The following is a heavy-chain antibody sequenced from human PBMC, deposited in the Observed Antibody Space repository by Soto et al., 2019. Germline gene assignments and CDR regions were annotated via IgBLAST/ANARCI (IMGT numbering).Heavy chain of an antibody. V-gene: IGHV3-33*01. CDR3: ARDYCSSTSCYNYYYGMDV. D-gene: IGHD2-2*02. J-gene: IGHJ6*02. CDR1: GFTFSSYG. CDR2: IWYDGSNK. Sequence: QVQLVESGGGVVQPGRSLRLSCAASGFTFSSYGMHWVRQAPGKGLEWVAVIWYDGSNKYYADSVKGRFTISRDNSKNTLYLQMNSLRAEDTSVYYCARDYCSSTSCYNYYYGMDVWGQGTTVNVSS.